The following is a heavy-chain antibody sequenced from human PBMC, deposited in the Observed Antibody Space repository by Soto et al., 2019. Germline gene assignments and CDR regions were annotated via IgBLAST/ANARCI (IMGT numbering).Heavy chain of an antibody. V-gene: IGHV4-59*01. CDR3: ARDLWGYCGTDCYPLDV. CDR2: MYNTGST. CDR1: GGSISRYY. D-gene: IGHD2-21*02. J-gene: IGHJ6*02. Sequence: QVQLQESGPGLVKPSETLSLTCTVSGGSISRYYWSWIRQPPGKGLEWIGYMYNTGSTVYNPSFKSRVTISVDTSKNQFSLKLKSVPAADTAVYYCARDLWGYCGTDCYPLDVWGQGTTVTVSS.